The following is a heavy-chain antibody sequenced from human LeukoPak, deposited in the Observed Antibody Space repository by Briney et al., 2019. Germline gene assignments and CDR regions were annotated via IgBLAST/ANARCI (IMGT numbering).Heavy chain of an antibody. Sequence: GGSLRLSCAASGFTFSSYGMSWVRQAPGKGLEWVSAISGSGGSTYYADSVKGRFTISRDNSRNTLYLQMNSLRAEDTAVYYCAREGSDGFDYWGQGTLVTVSS. V-gene: IGHV3-23*01. CDR3: AREGSDGFDY. CDR1: GFTFSSYG. D-gene: IGHD2-21*01. J-gene: IGHJ4*02. CDR2: ISGSGGST.